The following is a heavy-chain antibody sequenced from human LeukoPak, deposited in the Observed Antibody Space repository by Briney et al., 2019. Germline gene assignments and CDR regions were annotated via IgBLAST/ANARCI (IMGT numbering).Heavy chain of an antibody. Sequence: ASVKVSCKASGYTFTSYYMHWVRQAPGQGLEWMGIINPSGGSTSYAQKFEGRVTMTRDTSTSTVYTELSSLRSEDTAVYYCARAGGGPPSYWGQGTLVTVSS. CDR1: GYTFTSYY. J-gene: IGHJ4*02. CDR3: ARAGGGPPSY. CDR2: INPSGGST. V-gene: IGHV1-46*01. D-gene: IGHD2-15*01.